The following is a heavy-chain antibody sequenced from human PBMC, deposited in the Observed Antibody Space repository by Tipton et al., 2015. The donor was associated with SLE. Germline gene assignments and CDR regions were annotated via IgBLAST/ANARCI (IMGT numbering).Heavy chain of an antibody. CDR1: GGSISSGYY. D-gene: IGHD6-13*01. J-gene: IGHJ4*02. V-gene: IGHV4-38-2*02. CDR3: ARGSYSSSWYDFDY. Sequence: GLVKPSETLSLTCTVSGGSISSGYYWSWIRQPPGKGLEWIGSIYHSGSTNYNPSLKSRVTISVDTSKNQFSLKLSSVTAADTAVYYCARGSYSSSWYDFDYWGQGTLVTVSS. CDR2: IYHSGST.